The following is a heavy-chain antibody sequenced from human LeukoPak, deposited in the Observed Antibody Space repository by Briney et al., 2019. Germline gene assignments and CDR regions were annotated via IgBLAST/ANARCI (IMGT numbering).Heavy chain of an antibody. V-gene: IGHV3-21*01. Sequence: GGSLRLSCAASGFTFSSYSMNWVRQAPGKGLEWVSSISSSSSYIYYADSVKGRFTISRDNAKNSLYLQMNSLGAEDTAVYYCARDLGYPNWFDPWGQGTLVTVSS. J-gene: IGHJ5*02. CDR3: ARDLGYPNWFDP. CDR2: ISSSSSYI. CDR1: GFTFSSYS. D-gene: IGHD5-18*01.